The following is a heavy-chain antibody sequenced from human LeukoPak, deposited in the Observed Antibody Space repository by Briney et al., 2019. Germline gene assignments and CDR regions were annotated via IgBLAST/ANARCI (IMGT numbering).Heavy chain of an antibody. CDR1: GFTVSSNY. V-gene: IGHV3-53*01. D-gene: IGHD3-9*01. Sequence: GGSLRLSCAASGFTVSSNYMSWVRQAPGKGLEWVSVIYCGGSTYYADSVKGRFTISRDNSKNTLYLQMNSLRAEDTAVYYCARSPRDYDILTGRMGFYYGMDVWGKGTTVTVSS. CDR2: IYCGGST. J-gene: IGHJ6*04. CDR3: ARSPRDYDILTGRMGFYYGMDV.